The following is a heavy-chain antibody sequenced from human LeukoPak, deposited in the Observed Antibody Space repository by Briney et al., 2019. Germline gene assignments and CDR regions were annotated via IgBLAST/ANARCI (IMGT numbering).Heavy chain of an antibody. V-gene: IGHV4-61*02. Sequence: SETLSLTCTVSGGSIRSSTYYWSWIRQPAGKGLEWIGRIYTSGSTNYNPSLKSRVTMSVDTSKNQFSLKLSSVTAADTAVYYCARGLEYYGSGSYYNRGYYMDVWGKGTTVTISS. CDR1: GGSIRSSTYY. CDR2: IYTSGST. CDR3: ARGLEYYGSGSYYNRGYYMDV. D-gene: IGHD3-10*01. J-gene: IGHJ6*03.